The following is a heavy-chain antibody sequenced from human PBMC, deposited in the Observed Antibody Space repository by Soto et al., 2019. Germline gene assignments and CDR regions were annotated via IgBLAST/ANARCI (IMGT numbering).Heavy chain of an antibody. CDR2: IYYSCTT. D-gene: IGHD3-3*01. CDR3: DLHGPICVAQVLYFDY. CDR1: GGCITSSHYY. Sequence: QLQLQESGPRLVKPSETLSLTCTVSGGCITSSHYYWDWIRQPPGKGLEWIGTIYYSCTTSYHRSLKSGVTISAGSPKNYFCLRLSFVTAADTAVYDCDLHGPICVAQVLYFDYWGQGALVTVSS. V-gene: IGHV4-39*01. J-gene: IGHJ4*02.